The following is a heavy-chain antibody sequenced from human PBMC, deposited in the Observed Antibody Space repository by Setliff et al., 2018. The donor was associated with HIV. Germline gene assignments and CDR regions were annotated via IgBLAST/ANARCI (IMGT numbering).Heavy chain of an antibody. CDR1: GGSISSGSYY. Sequence: SETLSLTCTVSGGSISSGSYYWSWIRQPAGKGLEWIGRIYTRGSTNYNPSLKSRVTISVDTSKNQFSLKLSSVTAADTAVYYCARGQQSSRLYYYYGMDVWGQGTTVTVSS. CDR3: ARGQQSSRLYYYYGMDV. D-gene: IGHD6-13*01. V-gene: IGHV4-61*02. CDR2: IYTRGST. J-gene: IGHJ6*02.